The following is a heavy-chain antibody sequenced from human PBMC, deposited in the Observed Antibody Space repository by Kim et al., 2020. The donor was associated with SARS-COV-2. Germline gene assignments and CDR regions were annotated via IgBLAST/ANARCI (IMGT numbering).Heavy chain of an antibody. D-gene: IGHD3-10*01. J-gene: IGHJ4*02. CDR2: IYSGGST. Sequence: GGSLRLSCAASGFTVSSNYMSWVRQAPGKGLEWVSVIYSGGSTYYADSVKGRFTISRDNSKNTLYLQMNSLRAEDTAVNYCARVPGNYGSVSDDYWGQGTLVTVSS. CDR3: ARVPGNYGSVSDDY. V-gene: IGHV3-53*01. CDR1: GFTVSSNY.